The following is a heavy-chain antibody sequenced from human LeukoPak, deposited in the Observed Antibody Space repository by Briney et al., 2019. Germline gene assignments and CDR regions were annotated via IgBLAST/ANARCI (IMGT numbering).Heavy chain of an antibody. CDR1: GFTFSASG. Sequence: GGSLRLSCAASGFTFSASGMHWVRQASGKGLEWVGHIRSKTNNYATEYAASVKGRFTISRDDSKNTAYLQMNSLKTEDTAIYYRTGSITGTTAYWGQGTLVTVSS. V-gene: IGHV3-73*01. CDR3: TGSITGTTAY. D-gene: IGHD1-7*01. J-gene: IGHJ4*02. CDR2: IRSKTNNYAT.